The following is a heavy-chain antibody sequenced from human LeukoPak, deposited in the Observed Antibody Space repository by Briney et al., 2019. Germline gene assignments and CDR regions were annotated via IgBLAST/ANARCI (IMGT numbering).Heavy chain of an antibody. V-gene: IGHV3-48*01. CDR1: GFTFSSYS. CDR2: ISSSSSNI. D-gene: IGHD1-26*01. CDR3: ARDLVKWEPPGD. J-gene: IGHJ4*02. Sequence: PGGPLSLSCAASGFTFSSYSMIWVRQARGKGLEWISYISSSSSNIYYADSVKGRFTISRDNAKNLLYLQMNSLRAEDTAVNYCARDLVKWEPPGDWGQGALVTVSS.